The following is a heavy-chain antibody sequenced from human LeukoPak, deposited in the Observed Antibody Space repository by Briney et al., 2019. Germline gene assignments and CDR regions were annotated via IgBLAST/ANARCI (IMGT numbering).Heavy chain of an antibody. CDR2: ISSSSSYI. V-gene: IGHV3-21*01. CDR3: ARESEGHAGTLGAFDI. D-gene: IGHD6-13*01. CDR1: GFTFSSYS. J-gene: IGHJ3*02. Sequence: PGGSLRLSCAASGFTFSSYSMNWVRQAPGKGLEWVSSISSSSSYIYYADSVKGRFTISRDNAKNSLYLQMNSLRAEDTAVYYCARESEGHAGTLGAFDIWGQGTMVTVSS.